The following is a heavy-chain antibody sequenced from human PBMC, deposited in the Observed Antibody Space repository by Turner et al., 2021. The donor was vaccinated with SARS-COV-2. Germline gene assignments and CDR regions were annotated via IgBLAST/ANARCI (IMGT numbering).Heavy chain of an antibody. J-gene: IGHJ4*02. D-gene: IGHD3-22*01. Sequence: EVQLVESGGGSVQPGGPLRLSCAASGFTFTNHWIGWVRQAPGEGLEWVAIISQDGSQKNYVDSLRGRFTISRDNAKQSLYLQMNSLRADDTAVYYCARDSGYYRFDFWGQGTLVTVSS. CDR2: ISQDGSQK. V-gene: IGHV3-7*03. CDR1: GFTFTNHW. CDR3: ARDSGYYRFDF.